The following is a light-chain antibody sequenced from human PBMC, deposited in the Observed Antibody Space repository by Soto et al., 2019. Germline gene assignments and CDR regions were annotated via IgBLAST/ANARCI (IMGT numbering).Light chain of an antibody. V-gene: IGLV2-14*03. Sequence: QSALTQPASVSGSPGQSITISCTGTSSDVGGYNYVSWYQHHPGKAPKLMIYDVVNRPSGVSTRFSGSKSDNTASLTISGLQAEDEADYYCSSYTGSSTHVVFGGGTKLTVL. CDR3: SSYTGSSTHVV. CDR1: SSDVGGYNY. CDR2: DVV. J-gene: IGLJ2*01.